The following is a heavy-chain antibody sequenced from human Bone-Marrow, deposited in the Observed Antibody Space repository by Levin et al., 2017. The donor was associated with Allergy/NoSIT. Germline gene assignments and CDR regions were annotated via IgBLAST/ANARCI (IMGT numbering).Heavy chain of an antibody. V-gene: IGHV4-61*01. Sequence: SETLSLTCTVSGGSVSSGSYYWSWIRQPPGTGLEWIGYIYNSGSTTYNPSLKSRVSISVDTSKNEFSLKLTSVTAADTAVYYCARGGRGRTNWFDPWGQGTLVTVSS. CDR2: IYNSGST. CDR1: GGSVSSGSYY. CDR3: ARGGRGRTNWFDP. J-gene: IGHJ5*02. D-gene: IGHD1-7*01.